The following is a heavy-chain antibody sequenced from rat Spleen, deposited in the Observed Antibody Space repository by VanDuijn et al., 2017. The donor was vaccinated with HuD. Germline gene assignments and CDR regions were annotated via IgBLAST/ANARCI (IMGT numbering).Heavy chain of an antibody. CDR1: GFTFSDFG. CDR2: ISYDGGST. V-gene: IGHV5-20*01. D-gene: IGHD1-1*01. CDR3: AKDLDYSGDNWFAY. Sequence: EVQLVESGGGLVQPGRSMKLSCAASGFTFSDFGTAWVLQAPTKGLEWVASISYDGGSTYYRDSVKGRFTISRDNAKSTLYLQMESLRSEDTATYYCAKDLDYSGDNWFAYWGQGTLVTVSS. J-gene: IGHJ3*01.